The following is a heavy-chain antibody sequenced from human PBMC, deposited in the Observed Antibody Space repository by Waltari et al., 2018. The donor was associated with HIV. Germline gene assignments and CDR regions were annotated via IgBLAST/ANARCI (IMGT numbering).Heavy chain of an antibody. Sequence: QVQLQQWGAGLLKPSETLSLTCAVYGGSFSGYQWRWIRPPPGKGLEWMGEINHSGSTNSNPSLKSRVTISVDTSKNQFSLKLSSVTAADTAVYYCATLPYGGRWYWGQGTLVTVSS. J-gene: IGHJ4*02. CDR2: INHSGST. V-gene: IGHV4-34*01. CDR3: ATLPYGGRWY. D-gene: IGHD2-15*01. CDR1: GGSFSGYQ.